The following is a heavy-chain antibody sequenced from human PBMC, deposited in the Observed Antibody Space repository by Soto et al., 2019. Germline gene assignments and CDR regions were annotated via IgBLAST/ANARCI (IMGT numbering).Heavy chain of an antibody. CDR3: XXXXXXXXXXXXXDL. Sequence: QVQLVESGGGVVQPGRSLRLYYAASRFTFSSYAXXXXXXXXXXXXXXVAVISYDGSNKYYADSVKGRFTISRDISKXXXXXXXXXXXXXXXXXXXXXXXXXXXXXXXXXDLWGRGTLVTVSS. V-gene: IGHV3-30-3*01. CDR1: RFTFSSYA. CDR2: ISYDGSNK. J-gene: IGHJ2*01.